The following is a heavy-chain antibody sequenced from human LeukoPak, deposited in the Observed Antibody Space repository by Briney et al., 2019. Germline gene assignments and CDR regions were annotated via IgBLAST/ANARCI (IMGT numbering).Heavy chain of an antibody. CDR1: GASITSYY. CDR3: ARGRSRGSENYRNFYDVLDV. V-gene: IGHV4-59*08. D-gene: IGHD1-14*01. CDR2: MFYNGGT. J-gene: IGHJ6*02. Sequence: SETLSLTCAVSGASITSYYWGWIRQPPGQGLECVGYMFYNGGTNYNPSLKSRLTMSVDTSRNQFALRLRSVTAADTAVYYCARGRSRGSENYRNFYDVLDVWGQGTTVTVSS.